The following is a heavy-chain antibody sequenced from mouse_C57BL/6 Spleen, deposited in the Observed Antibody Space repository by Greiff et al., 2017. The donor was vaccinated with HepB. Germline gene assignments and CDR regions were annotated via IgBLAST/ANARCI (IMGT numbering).Heavy chain of an antibody. CDR2: INPSSGYT. V-gene: IGHV1-7*01. Sequence: VQLQQSGAELAKPGASVKLSFKASGYTFTSYWMHWVKQRPGQGLEWIGYINPSSGYTKYNQKFKDKATLTADKSSSTAYMQLSSLTYEDSAVYYCARGYDGYWDAMDYWGQGTSVTVSS. CDR1: GYTFTSYW. CDR3: ARGYDGYWDAMDY. D-gene: IGHD2-3*01. J-gene: IGHJ4*01.